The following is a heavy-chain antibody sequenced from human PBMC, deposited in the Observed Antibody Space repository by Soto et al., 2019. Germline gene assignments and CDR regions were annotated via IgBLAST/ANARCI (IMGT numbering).Heavy chain of an antibody. J-gene: IGHJ4*02. CDR3: ARGGYDTLTCVEH. CDR1: GYNFPNYW. V-gene: IGHV5-51*01. Sequence: GESLKISCKGSGYNFPNYWIAWVSQMPGRGLEWMGIIYTGDSDTRYRPSFQGQVTISADKSISTAYLQWSSLKASDTAMYYCARGGYDTLTCVEHWGQGTLVTVSS. CDR2: IYTGDSDT. D-gene: IGHD3-9*01.